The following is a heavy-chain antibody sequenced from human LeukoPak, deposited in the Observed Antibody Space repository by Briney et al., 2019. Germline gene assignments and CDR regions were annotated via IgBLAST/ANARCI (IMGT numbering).Heavy chain of an antibody. Sequence: GGSLILSCAASGFTFSSYTMGRVRQGPGKGLEWVAVIWYDGSNKDYADPVKGRFTISRDNSKNTLYTHMSGLRAEDTAVYYCATSAHIEVGTAPPPDYWGQGTLVTVTS. D-gene: IGHD2-21*02. CDR2: IWYDGSNK. CDR1: GFTFSSYT. CDR3: ATSAHIEVGTAPPPDY. J-gene: IGHJ4*02. V-gene: IGHV3-33*08.